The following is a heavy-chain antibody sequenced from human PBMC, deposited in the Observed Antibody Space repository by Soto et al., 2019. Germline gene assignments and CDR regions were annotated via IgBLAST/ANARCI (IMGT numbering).Heavy chain of an antibody. CDR3: ATRVGTTGRYYFDF. Sequence: PGCCLRLGCAACGVTVWSKDVGGVRQAPGKGLEWVSVFYSGGSTYYSDSVKGRFTISRDNSKNTLYLQMNSLRAEDTAVYYCATRVGTTGRYYFDFSGPGTLVTVPS. J-gene: IGHJ4*02. CDR1: GVTVWSKD. CDR2: FYSGGST. V-gene: IGHV3-53*01. D-gene: IGHD1-26*01.